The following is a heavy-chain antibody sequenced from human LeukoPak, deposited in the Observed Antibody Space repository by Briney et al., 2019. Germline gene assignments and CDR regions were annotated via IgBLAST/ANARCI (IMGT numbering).Heavy chain of an antibody. Sequence: TLSLTCTVSGGSISRYYWSWIRQPPGKALEWLARIDWDDDKYYSTSLKTRLTISKDTSKNQVVLTMTNMDPVDTATYYCARIWLTRSYYFDYWGQGTLVTVSS. V-gene: IGHV2-70*11. CDR1: GGSISRYY. CDR3: ARIWLTRSYYFDY. D-gene: IGHD5-12*01. CDR2: IDWDDDK. J-gene: IGHJ4*02.